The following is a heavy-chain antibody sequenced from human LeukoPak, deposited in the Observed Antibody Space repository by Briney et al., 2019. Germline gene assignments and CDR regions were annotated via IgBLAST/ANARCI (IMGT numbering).Heavy chain of an antibody. CDR3: AKGGSTAVRNFDY. D-gene: IGHD6-6*01. CDR2: ISYDGSKE. CDR1: GFIFSSSA. Sequence: SGGSLRLSCAASGFIFSSSAMHWVRQAPGKGLEWVAVISYDGSKENYADSVKGRFTISRDNSKNTVYLQMNSLRAEDTAVYYCAKGGSTAVRNFDYWGQGALVTVSS. V-gene: IGHV3-30*18. J-gene: IGHJ4*02.